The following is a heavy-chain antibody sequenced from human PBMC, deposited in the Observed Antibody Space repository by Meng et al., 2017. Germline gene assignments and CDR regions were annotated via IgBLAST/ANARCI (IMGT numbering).Heavy chain of an antibody. CDR3: ARGRIAAAGTLGFDP. CDR1: GGSISSGSYY. Sequence: SETLSLTCTVSGGSISSGSYYWSWIRPPAGKGLEWIGRIYTSGSTNYNPSLKSRVTISVDTSKNQFSLKLSSVTAADTAVYYCARGRIAAAGTLGFDPWGQGTLVTVSS. J-gene: IGHJ5*02. V-gene: IGHV4-61*02. D-gene: IGHD6-13*01. CDR2: IYTSGST.